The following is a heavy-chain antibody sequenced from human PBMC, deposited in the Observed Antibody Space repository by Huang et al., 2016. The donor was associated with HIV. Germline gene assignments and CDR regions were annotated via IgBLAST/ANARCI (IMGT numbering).Heavy chain of an antibody. D-gene: IGHD6-19*01. J-gene: IGHJ4*02. V-gene: IGHV3-9*01. Sequence: EVQLEEFGGRLVQPGRSLRLSCATYGFKFDDYAMHWVRQVPGGGLELVSGISWNSGGMLYADSVRGRFAVSRDNAVKSLYLQMDSLRREDTALYYCVKDRRMRGSGWTFFDNWGQGTLVDVSS. CDR2: ISWNSGGM. CDR3: VKDRRMRGSGWTFFDN. CDR1: GFKFDDYA.